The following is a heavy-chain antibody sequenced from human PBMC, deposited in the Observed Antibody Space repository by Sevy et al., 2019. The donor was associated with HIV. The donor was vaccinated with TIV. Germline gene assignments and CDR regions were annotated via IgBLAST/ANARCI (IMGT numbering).Heavy chain of an antibody. D-gene: IGHD6-25*01. CDR1: GDSIISSPW. V-gene: IGHV4-4*02. J-gene: IGHJ4*02. CDR3: AAAAGTDILGYYFDS. Sequence: SETLSLTCTVSGDSIISSPWWSWFRQSPGKGLEWIGDMYHRGTTNYSPSLKNRVIMSVDKSKNQFSLKLTSVTAADTAVYYCAAAAGTDILGYYFDSWGQGIPVTVSS. CDR2: MYHRGTT.